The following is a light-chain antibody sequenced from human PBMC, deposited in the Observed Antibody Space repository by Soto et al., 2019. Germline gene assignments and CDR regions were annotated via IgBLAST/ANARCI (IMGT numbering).Light chain of an antibody. Sequence: EIVLTQSPGTLSLSPGERATLSCRASQSVSSSYLAWYQQKPGQAPRLLIFGASSRATCIPDRFSGSGSGTDFTLTISILEAEDIAFYYCQQYGTSPPIFTFGPGTKVDIK. CDR3: QQYGTSPPIFT. CDR1: QSVSSSY. J-gene: IGKJ3*01. CDR2: GAS. V-gene: IGKV3-20*01.